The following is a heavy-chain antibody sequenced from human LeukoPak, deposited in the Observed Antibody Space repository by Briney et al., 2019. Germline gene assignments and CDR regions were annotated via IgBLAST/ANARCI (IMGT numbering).Heavy chain of an antibody. V-gene: IGHV3-30*04. CDR1: GFTFSSYT. CDR3: ARDPYSGSYGNYYYYFMDV. CDR2: ISYDGSNK. Sequence: GGSLRLSCAASGFTFSSYTMHWVRQAPGKGLEWVAVISYDGSNKYYADSVKGRFTISRDNSKNTLYLQMNSLRPEDTAVYYCARDPYSGSYGNYYYYFMDVWGKGTTVTISS. J-gene: IGHJ6*03. D-gene: IGHD1-26*01.